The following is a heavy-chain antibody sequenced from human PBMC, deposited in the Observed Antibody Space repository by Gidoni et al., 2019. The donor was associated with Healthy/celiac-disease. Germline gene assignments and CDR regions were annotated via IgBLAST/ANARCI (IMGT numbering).Heavy chain of an antibody. CDR2: INPSGGST. Sequence: RVQSGAEVKKPGASVKVSCKASGYTFTSYYMHWVRQAPGQGLEWMGIINPSGGSTSYAQKFQGRVTMTRDTSTSTVYMELSSLRSEDTAVYYCARDRRDVSLRWGPSMDVWGQGTTVTVSS. J-gene: IGHJ6*02. CDR1: GYTFTSYY. D-gene: IGHD4-17*01. CDR3: ARDRRDVSLRWGPSMDV. V-gene: IGHV1-46*01.